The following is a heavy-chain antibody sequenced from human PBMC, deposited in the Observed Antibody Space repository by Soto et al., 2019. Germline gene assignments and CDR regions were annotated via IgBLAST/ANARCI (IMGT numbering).Heavy chain of an antibody. Sequence: SETLSLTCIVSGESISSSSYYWGWIRHPPGKGLEWIGSIYYSGRTYYNPSFKSRVTISIDTSKNQFSLKLSSVTATDTAVYYCARQRTTVVTQAYFDHWGQGALVTVSS. D-gene: IGHD2-21*02. CDR3: ARQRTTVVTQAYFDH. J-gene: IGHJ4*02. CDR2: IYYSGRT. CDR1: GESISSSSYY. V-gene: IGHV4-39*01.